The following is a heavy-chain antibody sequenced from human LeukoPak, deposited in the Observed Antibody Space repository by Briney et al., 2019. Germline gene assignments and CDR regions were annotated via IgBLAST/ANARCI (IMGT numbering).Heavy chain of an antibody. CDR2: IYYSGST. J-gene: IGHJ4*02. Sequence: SETLSLTCTVSGGSISSYYWSWIRQPPGKGLEWIGYIYYSGSTNYNPSLKSRVTISVDTSKNQFSLKLSSVTAADTAVHYCARHSSPYYDFWSGYYWGDYFDYWGQGTLVTVSS. CDR3: ARHSSPYYDFWSGYYWGDYFDY. CDR1: GGSISSYY. V-gene: IGHV4-59*08. D-gene: IGHD3-3*01.